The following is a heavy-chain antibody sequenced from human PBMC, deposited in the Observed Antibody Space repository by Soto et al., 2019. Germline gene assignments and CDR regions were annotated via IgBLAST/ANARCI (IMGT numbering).Heavy chain of an antibody. V-gene: IGHV3-23*01. CDR3: AKLPGYLECSSTSCYEGFFDY. CDR1: GFTFSSYA. CDR2: ISGSGGST. Sequence: GGSLRLSCAASGFTFSSYAMSWVRQAPGKGLEWVPAISGSGGSTYYADSVKGRFTISRDNSKNTLYLQMNSLRAEDTAVYYCAKLPGYLECSSTSCYEGFFDYWGQGTLVTVSS. J-gene: IGHJ4*02. D-gene: IGHD2-2*01.